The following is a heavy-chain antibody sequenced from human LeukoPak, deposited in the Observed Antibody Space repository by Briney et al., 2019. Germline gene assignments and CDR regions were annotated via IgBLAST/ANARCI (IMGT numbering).Heavy chain of an antibody. CDR1: GFTFDDYA. J-gene: IGHJ4*02. Sequence: GGSLRLSCAASGFTFDDYAMHWVRQAPGKGLEWVSGISWNSGSIGYADSVKGRFTISRDNAKNSLYLQMNSLRSEDTALYYCVQVSAPDNEGPFDDWGQGTLVTVSS. CDR2: ISWNSGSI. CDR3: VQVSAPDNEGPFDD. D-gene: IGHD1-1*01. V-gene: IGHV3-9*01.